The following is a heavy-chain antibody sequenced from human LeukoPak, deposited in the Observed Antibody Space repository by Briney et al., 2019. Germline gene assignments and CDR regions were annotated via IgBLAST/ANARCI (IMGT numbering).Heavy chain of an antibody. J-gene: IGHJ6*02. D-gene: IGHD3-16*01. CDR3: ARDSSNAPNYDYVWGSSYGMDV. CDR2: IIPIFGTA. V-gene: IGHV1-69*01. Sequence: SVKVSCKASGGTFSSYAISWVRQAPGQGLEWMGGIIPIFGTANYAQKFQGRVTITADESTSTAYMELSSLRSEDTAVYYCARDSSNAPNYDYVWGSSYGMDVWGQGTTVTVSS. CDR1: GGTFSSYA.